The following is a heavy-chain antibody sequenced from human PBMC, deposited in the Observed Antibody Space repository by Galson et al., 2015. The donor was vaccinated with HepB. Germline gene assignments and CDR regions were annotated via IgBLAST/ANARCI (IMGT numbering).Heavy chain of an antibody. J-gene: IGHJ2*01. D-gene: IGHD3-10*01. CDR2: ISYDGSNK. CDR1: GFTFSSYA. Sequence: SLRLSCAASGFTFSSYAMHWVRQAPGKGLEWVTVISYDGSNKYYADSVKGRFTISRDNSKNTLYLQMNSLRAEDTAVYYCARDSAVWFGESYWYFDHWGRGTLVTVSS. CDR3: ARDSAVWFGESYWYFDH. V-gene: IGHV3-30*04.